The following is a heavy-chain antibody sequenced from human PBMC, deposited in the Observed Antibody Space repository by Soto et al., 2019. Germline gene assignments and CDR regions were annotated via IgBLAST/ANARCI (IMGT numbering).Heavy chain of an antibody. CDR3: ARDLIGYGGNFDY. CDR1: GFTSSSYS. J-gene: IGHJ4*02. D-gene: IGHD4-17*01. V-gene: IGHV3-21*01. CDR2: ISSSSSYI. Sequence: GGSLRLSCAASGFTSSSYSMNWVRQAPGKGLEWVSSISSSSSYIYYADSVKGRFTISRDNAKNSLYLQMNSLRAEDTAVYYCARDLIGYGGNFDYWGQGTLVTVSS.